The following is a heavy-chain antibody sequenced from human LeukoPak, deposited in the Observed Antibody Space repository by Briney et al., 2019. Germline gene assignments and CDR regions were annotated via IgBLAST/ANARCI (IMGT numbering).Heavy chain of an antibody. CDR3: ARLDEDDYSLDY. CDR2: IYYSGST. CDR1: GGSFSSYY. V-gene: IGHV4-59*08. D-gene: IGHD4-4*01. Sequence: SETLSLTCAVYGGSFSSYYWSWIRQPPGKGLEWIGYIYYSGSTNYNPSLKSRVTISVDASKNQFSLKLSSVTAADTAVYYCARLDEDDYSLDYWGQGTLVTVSS. J-gene: IGHJ4*02.